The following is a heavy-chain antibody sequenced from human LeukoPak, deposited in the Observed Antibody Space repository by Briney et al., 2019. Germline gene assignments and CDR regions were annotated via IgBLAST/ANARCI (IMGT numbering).Heavy chain of an antibody. D-gene: IGHD1-26*01. CDR1: GGSISSGSYY. V-gene: IGHV4-61*02. CDR3: ARNSNSGSYLFDY. J-gene: IGHJ4*02. CDR2: IYTSGST. Sequence: PSQTLSLTCTVSGGSISSGSYYWSWIRQPAGKGLEWIGRIYTSGSTNYNPSLKSRVTISVDTSKNQFSLKLSSVTAADTAVYYCARNSNSGSYLFDYWGQGTLVTVSS.